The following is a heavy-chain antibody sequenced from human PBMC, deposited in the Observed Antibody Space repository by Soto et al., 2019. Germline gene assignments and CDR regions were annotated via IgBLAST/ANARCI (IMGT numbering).Heavy chain of an antibody. D-gene: IGHD6-19*01. CDR2: TRNKANSYTT. J-gene: IGHJ4*02. CDR1: GFTLSDHY. Sequence: EVQVVESGGGLVQPGGSLRLSCAVSGFTLSDHYMDWVRQAPGKGLEWVGRTRNKANSYTTDYAASVKGRFTISRDDSKISLYLQMNSLETEDTAVYYWLRGGVGTGFLDYWGQGTLVMVSS. V-gene: IGHV3-72*01. CDR3: LRGGVGTGFLDY.